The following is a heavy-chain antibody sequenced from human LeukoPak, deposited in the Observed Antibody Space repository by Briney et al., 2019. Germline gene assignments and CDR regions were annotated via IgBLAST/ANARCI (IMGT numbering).Heavy chain of an antibody. V-gene: IGHV3-23*01. D-gene: IGHD6-25*01. J-gene: IGHJ4*02. CDR2: ITGSGGST. Sequence: PGGSLRLSCVASGFTFSNYAMSWVRQAPGKGLKWVSGITGSGGSTYYASSVKGRFTISRDNSKSTLYLQMNSLRDDDTAVYYCAKKRVDDRPPLHWGQGTLVTVSS. CDR3: AKKRVDDRPPLH. CDR1: GFTFSNYA.